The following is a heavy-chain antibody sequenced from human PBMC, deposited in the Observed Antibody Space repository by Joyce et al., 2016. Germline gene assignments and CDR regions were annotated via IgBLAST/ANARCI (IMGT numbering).Heavy chain of an antibody. CDR3: ARHVEYDYWSGYYGWFDP. J-gene: IGHJ5*02. CDR1: GASISTTTYY. D-gene: IGHD3/OR15-3a*01. V-gene: IGHV4-39*01. CDR2: ISDTWIA. Sequence: QLQLQESGPGLVKPSETLSLTCSVSGASISTTTYYWGWIRQPPGRGLEWIGSISDTWIAYYIPSRKSRVTISVDMSKNQFSLNLISVTAADTAVYYCARHVEYDYWSGYYGWFDPWGQGTLVTVSS.